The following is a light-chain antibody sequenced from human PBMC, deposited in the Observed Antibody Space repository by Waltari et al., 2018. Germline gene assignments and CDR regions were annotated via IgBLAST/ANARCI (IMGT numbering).Light chain of an antibody. CDR1: QSVTRT. J-gene: IGKJ1*01. V-gene: IGKV3-20*01. CDR2: DAS. Sequence: EIVLTQSPGTLSSSPGERVTLSCRASQSVTRTLAWYQQKPGQAPRLLIYDASTRATGIPDRFSGSGSRTDFSLTISRREPEDFAVYYCQKYGTLPATFGQGTKVEIK. CDR3: QKYGTLPAT.